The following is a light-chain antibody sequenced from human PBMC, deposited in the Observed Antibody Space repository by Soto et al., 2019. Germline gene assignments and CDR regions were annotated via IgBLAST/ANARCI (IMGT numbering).Light chain of an antibody. CDR3: QQYGSSPPRT. J-gene: IGKJ2*01. CDR2: GAS. V-gene: IGKV3-20*01. CDR1: QSVSSSY. Sequence: EIVLTQSPGTLSLSPGERATLSCRASQSVSSSYLAWYQQKPGQAPRLLIYGASSRATGIPDRFSGSGSATDFTLTISILEPEDFAVYYCQQYGSSPPRTFGQGTKLEIK.